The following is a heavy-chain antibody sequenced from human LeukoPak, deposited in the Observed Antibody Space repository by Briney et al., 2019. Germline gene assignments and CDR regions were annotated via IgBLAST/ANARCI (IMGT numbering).Heavy chain of an antibody. CDR2: ISYDGSNK. CDR1: GFTFSSYG. V-gene: IGHV3-30*03. Sequence: GGSLRLSCAASGFTFSSYGMHWVRQAPDKGLEWVAVISYDGSNKYYADSVKGRFTISRDNSKNTLYLQMNSLRAEDTAVYYCATLENSGSYDYWGQGTLVTVSS. CDR3: ATLENSGSYDY. J-gene: IGHJ4*02. D-gene: IGHD1-26*01.